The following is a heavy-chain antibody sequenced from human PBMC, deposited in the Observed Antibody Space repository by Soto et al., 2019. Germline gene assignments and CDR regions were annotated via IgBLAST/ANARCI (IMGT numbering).Heavy chain of an antibody. V-gene: IGHV3-11*01. Sequence: QVQLVESGGGLVKPGGSLRLSCAASGFTFSDYSMSWIRQAPGKGLEWVSYISSSGSTIYYADSVKGRFTISRDNAKNSLYLQMNSLRAEDTAVYYCASGGGYDYVWGSYCQYYFDYWGQGTLVTVSS. J-gene: IGHJ4*02. D-gene: IGHD3-16*01. CDR2: ISSSGSTI. CDR3: ASGGGYDYVWGSYCQYYFDY. CDR1: GFTFSDYS.